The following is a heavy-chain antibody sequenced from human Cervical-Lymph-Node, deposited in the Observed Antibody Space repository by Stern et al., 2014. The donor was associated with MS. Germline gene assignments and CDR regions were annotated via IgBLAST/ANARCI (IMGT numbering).Heavy chain of an antibody. D-gene: IGHD4-11*01. CDR2: VSYDGSDE. V-gene: IGHV3-30*04. CDR3: ARDRTVTTYYYYYGMDV. Sequence: QVQLEESGGGVVQPGRSLRLSCAASGFTFSYSTMHWVRQAPGKGLEWVATVSYDGSDEYYPDSVKGRFTISRDNSKNTLYLQVNSLRAEDTGVYFCARDRTVTTYYYYYGMDVWGQGTTVTVS. CDR1: GFTFSYST. J-gene: IGHJ6*02.